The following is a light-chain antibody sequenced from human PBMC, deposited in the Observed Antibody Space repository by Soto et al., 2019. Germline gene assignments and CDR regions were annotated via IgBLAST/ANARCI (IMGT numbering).Light chain of an antibody. J-gene: IGLJ2*01. CDR3: SSYTSSSTQV. V-gene: IGLV2-14*01. Sequence: QSALTQPASVSGSPGQSITISCTGTSSDVGGYNYVSWYQQHPGTAPKLMIYDVSNRPSGVYNRFSGSKSGNTASLTISGLQAEDEADYYCSSYTSSSTQVFGGGTKLTVL. CDR2: DVS. CDR1: SSDVGGYNY.